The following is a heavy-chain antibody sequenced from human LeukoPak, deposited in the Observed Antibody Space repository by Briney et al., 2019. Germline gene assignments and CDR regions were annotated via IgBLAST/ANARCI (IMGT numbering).Heavy chain of an antibody. D-gene: IGHD4-23*01. J-gene: IGHJ4*02. CDR1: GFTFSTYE. CDR3: ARSGGYYDH. CDR2: ISTSGSTI. Sequence: GGSLRLSCAASGFTFSTYEMNWVRQAPGKGLEWVSYISTSGSTIYYADSVKGRFTISRDNAKNSLYLQMNSLRGEDTAVYYCARSGGYYDHWGQGTLVTVSS. V-gene: IGHV3-48*03.